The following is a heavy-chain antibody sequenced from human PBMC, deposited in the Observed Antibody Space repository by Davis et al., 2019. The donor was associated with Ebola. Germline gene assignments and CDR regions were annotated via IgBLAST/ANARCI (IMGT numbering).Heavy chain of an antibody. CDR2: INWNGGST. Sequence: GESLKISCAASGFTFDDYGMSWVRQAPGKGLEWVSGINWNGGSTGYADSVKGRFTISRNNSKNTLYLQMNSLRAEDTAVYYCARGSPYYDFWSGLDYYGMDVWGKGTTVTVSS. D-gene: IGHD3-3*01. V-gene: IGHV3-20*04. CDR3: ARGSPYYDFWSGLDYYGMDV. CDR1: GFTFDDYG. J-gene: IGHJ6*04.